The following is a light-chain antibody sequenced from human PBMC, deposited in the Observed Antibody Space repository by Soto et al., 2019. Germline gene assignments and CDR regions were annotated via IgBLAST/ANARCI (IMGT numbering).Light chain of an antibody. Sequence: QSALTQPASVSGSPGQSITISCTGTSSDVGGYNYVSWYQQHPGKAPKLMIYEVSNRPAGVSNRFSGSKSGNTASLTISGLQAEDEADDYCSCYTSSSTPWVFGGGTKLTVL. J-gene: IGLJ3*02. CDR3: SCYTSSSTPWV. CDR2: EVS. CDR1: SSDVGGYNY. V-gene: IGLV2-14*01.